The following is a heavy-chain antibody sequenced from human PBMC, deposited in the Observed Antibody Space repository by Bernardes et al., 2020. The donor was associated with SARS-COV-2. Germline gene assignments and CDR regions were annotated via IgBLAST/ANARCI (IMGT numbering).Heavy chain of an antibody. CDR2: IYWDDDQ. CDR3: AHRAFFYDDDDFYYPGFDY. V-gene: IGHV2-5*02. J-gene: IGHJ4*02. D-gene: IGHD3-22*01. CDR1: GFSLSTAGVG. Sequence: SGPTLVKPTQTLTLTCTFSGFSLSTAGVGVAWIRQPPGKALEWLALIYWDDDQRYSPSLRSRLTITKDTSKSQVVLTMTNMDPVDTATYYCAHRAFFYDDDDFYYPGFDYWGQGTPVTVSS.